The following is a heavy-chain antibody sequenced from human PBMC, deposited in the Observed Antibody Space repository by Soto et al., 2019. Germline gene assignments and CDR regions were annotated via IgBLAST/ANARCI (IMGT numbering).Heavy chain of an antibody. CDR1: GGSISYYY. Sequence: PSETLSLTCTVSGGSISYYYWGWIRQPPGKGLEWIGSIYYSGNTHYNPSLKSRVTISVDTSMNQFSLNLDSVTAVDSAVYYCVRGGYVHAFDYWGEGVLVTDSS. D-gene: IGHD5-12*01. J-gene: IGHJ4*02. V-gene: IGHV4-59*01. CDR3: VRGGYVHAFDY. CDR2: IYYSGNT.